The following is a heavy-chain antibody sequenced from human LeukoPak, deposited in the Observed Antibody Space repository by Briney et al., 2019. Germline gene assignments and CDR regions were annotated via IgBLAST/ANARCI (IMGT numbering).Heavy chain of an antibody. CDR3: AREQIFGVVIYFDY. CDR2: IYHSGTT. V-gene: IGHV4-59*12. CDR1: GGSISSYY. D-gene: IGHD3-3*01. Sequence: PSETLSLTCTVSGGSISSYYWSWIRQPPGKGLEWIGTIYHSGTTYYNPSLKSRVTISVDTSKNQFSLKLSSVTAADTAVYYCAREQIFGVVIYFDYWGQGTLVTVSS. J-gene: IGHJ4*02.